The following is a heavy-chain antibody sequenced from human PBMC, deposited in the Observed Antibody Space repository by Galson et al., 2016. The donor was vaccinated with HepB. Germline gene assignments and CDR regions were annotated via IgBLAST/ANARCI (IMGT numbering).Heavy chain of an antibody. CDR2: ISSGGGNI. CDR3: ARDSYCDGDCYVGAFDI. Sequence: RLSCAASGFSFSDYNMNWIRQAPGKGLEWVSYISSGGGNIYYADSVKGRFTISRDNAKNSLSLQMNSLRDEDTALYYCARDSYCDGDCYVGAFDIWGQGTTVTVSS. J-gene: IGHJ3*02. V-gene: IGHV3-11*04. CDR1: GFSFSDYN. D-gene: IGHD2-21*02.